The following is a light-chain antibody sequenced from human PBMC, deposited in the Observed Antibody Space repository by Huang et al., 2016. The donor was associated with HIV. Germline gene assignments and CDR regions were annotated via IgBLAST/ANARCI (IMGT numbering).Light chain of an antibody. CDR2: TAS. CDR3: QQLNNYPFT. J-gene: IGKJ3*01. V-gene: IGKV1-9*01. CDR1: QGVNTY. Sequence: IQLTQSPSSLSASVGDRVTITCRASQGVNTYLALYQQKAGQAPSLLIYTASTLHRGVPSRFSGSGSGTNFSLTILTLHPEDFATYYCQQLNNYPFTFDPGTKVDVK.